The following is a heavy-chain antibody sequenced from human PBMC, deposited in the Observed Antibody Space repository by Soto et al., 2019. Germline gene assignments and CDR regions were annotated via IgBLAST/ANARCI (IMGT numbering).Heavy chain of an antibody. Sequence: GGSLRLSCAASGFTFRTYGMHWVRQAPGKGLEWVAFISDDGSQKYYGDSVKGRFTISRDNSKNTLSLRMISLRTEDTPVYYCAKEAPGGWHFFDTWGQGTLVTVSS. V-gene: IGHV3-30*18. CDR2: ISDDGSQK. J-gene: IGHJ4*02. D-gene: IGHD6-19*01. CDR1: GFTFRTYG. CDR3: AKEAPGGWHFFDT.